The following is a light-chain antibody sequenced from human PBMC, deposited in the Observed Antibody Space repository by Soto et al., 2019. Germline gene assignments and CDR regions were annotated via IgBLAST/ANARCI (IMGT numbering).Light chain of an antibody. CDR2: KAS. V-gene: IGKV1-5*03. CDR1: QTISSW. CDR3: QKSYSTPLN. Sequence: DIQMTQSPSTLSGSVGDRVTITCRASQTISSWLAWYQQKPGKAPKLLIYKASTLKSGVPSRFSGSGSGTEFTLTISSLQPEDFATYYCQKSYSTPLNCGGGNKGAIK. J-gene: IGKJ4*01.